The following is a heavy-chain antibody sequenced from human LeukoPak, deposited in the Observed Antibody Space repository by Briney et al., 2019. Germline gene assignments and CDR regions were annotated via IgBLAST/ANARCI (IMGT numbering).Heavy chain of an antibody. CDR2: ISGSGFST. D-gene: IGHD3-22*01. Sequence: GGSLRLSCAVSGFTFSSYAMSWVRQAPGKGLEWVSAISGSGFSTHYADSVKGRFTISRDNSKNTLYLQMNSLRGEDTAVYYWAKDVEVAITGHYFDLWGRGTLVTVSS. CDR3: AKDVEVAITGHYFDL. V-gene: IGHV3-23*01. CDR1: GFTFSSYA. J-gene: IGHJ2*01.